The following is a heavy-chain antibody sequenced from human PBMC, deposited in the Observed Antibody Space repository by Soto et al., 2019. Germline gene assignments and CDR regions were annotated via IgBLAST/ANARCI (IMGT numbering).Heavy chain of an antibody. CDR2: ISGSGGST. V-gene: IGHV3-23*01. D-gene: IGHD3-3*01. Sequence: TGGSLRLSCAASGFTFSSYAMSWVRQAPGKGLEWVSAISGSGGSTYYADSVKGRFTISRDNSKNTLYLQMNSLRAEDTAVYYCAKDNGYYDFWSGYYSFDGWGIDYWGQGTLVTVSS. CDR3: AKDNGYYDFWSGYYSFDGWGIDY. CDR1: GFTFSSYA. J-gene: IGHJ4*02.